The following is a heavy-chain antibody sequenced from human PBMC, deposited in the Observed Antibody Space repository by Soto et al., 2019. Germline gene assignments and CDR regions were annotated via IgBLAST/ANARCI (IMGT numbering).Heavy chain of an antibody. CDR3: ARHDYRQNGPIPDAFDI. CDR2: IYPGDSDT. CDR1: GYSFTSYW. V-gene: IGHV5-51*01. D-gene: IGHD2-21*01. Sequence: GESLKISCKGSGYSFTSYWIGWVRQMPGKGLEWMGIIYPGDSDTRYSPSFQGQVTISADKSISTAYLQWSSLKASDTDMYYCARHDYRQNGPIPDAFDIWGQGTMVTVSS. J-gene: IGHJ3*02.